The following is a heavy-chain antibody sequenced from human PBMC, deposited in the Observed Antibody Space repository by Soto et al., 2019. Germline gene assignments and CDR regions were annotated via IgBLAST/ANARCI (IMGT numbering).Heavy chain of an antibody. CDR1: GGTFSSYA. J-gene: IGHJ6*02. D-gene: IGHD1-20*01. CDR3: ARGIRITGANGINGYGLDV. V-gene: IGHV1-69*06. CDR2: ITPIFGTP. Sequence: QVQLVQSGAEVKKPGSSVEVSCKAVGGTFSSYAISWVRQAPGQGLEWMGGITPIFGTPNYAQKFQGRITVSADRSTSTVYMELSSLRSEDTAIYYCARGIRITGANGINGYGLDVWGQGTTVTVFS.